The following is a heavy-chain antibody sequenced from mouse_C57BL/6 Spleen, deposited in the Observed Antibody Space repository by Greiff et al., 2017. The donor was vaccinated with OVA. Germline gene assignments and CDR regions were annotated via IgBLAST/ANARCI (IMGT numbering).Heavy chain of an antibody. CDR2: IYWDGDK. D-gene: IGHD1-1*01. V-gene: IGHV8-12*01. CDR3: ARVVAPYAMDY. CDR1: GFSLSTSGMG. J-gene: IGHJ4*01. Sequence: QVTLKESGPGILQSSQTLSLTCSFSGFSLSTSGMGVSWIRQPSGKGLEWLAHIYWDGDKRYNPSLKSRLTISKATSRNQVFLKITSVDTADTATDYCARVVAPYAMDYWGQGTSVTVSS.